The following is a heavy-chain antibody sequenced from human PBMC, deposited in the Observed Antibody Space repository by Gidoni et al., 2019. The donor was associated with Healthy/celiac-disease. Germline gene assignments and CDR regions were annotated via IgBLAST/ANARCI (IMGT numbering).Heavy chain of an antibody. CDR3: ARGAGSDLRVAGWFDP. V-gene: IGHV4-34*01. J-gene: IGHJ5*02. CDR1: GGSFSGYY. D-gene: IGHD2-8*02. Sequence: QVQLQQWGAGLLKPSETLSLTCAVYGGSFSGYYWSWIRQPPGKGLEWIGEINHRGSTNYNPSRKSRVTISVDTSKNQFSLKLSSVTAADTAVYYCARGAGSDLRVAGWFDPWGQGTLVTVSS. CDR2: INHRGST.